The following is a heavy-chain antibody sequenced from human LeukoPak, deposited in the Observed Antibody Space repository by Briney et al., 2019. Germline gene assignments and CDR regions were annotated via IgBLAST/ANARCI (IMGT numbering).Heavy chain of an antibody. CDR2: IIPILGIA. CDR1: GYTFTSYD. V-gene: IGHV1-69*04. Sequence: ASVKVSCKASGYTFTSYDISWVRQAPGQGLEWMGRIIPILGIANYAQKFQGRVTITADKSTSTAYMELSSLRSEDTAVYYCARDLSAWSGTKNFDYWGQGTLVTVSS. J-gene: IGHJ4*02. D-gene: IGHD3-3*01. CDR3: ARDLSAWSGTKNFDY.